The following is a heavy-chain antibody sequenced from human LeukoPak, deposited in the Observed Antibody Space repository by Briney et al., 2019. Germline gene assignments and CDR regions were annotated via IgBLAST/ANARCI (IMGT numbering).Heavy chain of an antibody. Sequence: SETLSLTCTVSGDSINSGYHWSWIRQQPGKGLEWIGNIYYNGRTYYKTSLKSRIIISVDMSKTQISLQLSSVTAADTAVYYCARDLRGSPMDVWGKGTPVAVSS. CDR3: ARDLRGSPMDV. CDR1: GDSINSGYH. CDR2: IYYNGRT. J-gene: IGHJ6*03. D-gene: IGHD1-26*01. V-gene: IGHV4-31*03.